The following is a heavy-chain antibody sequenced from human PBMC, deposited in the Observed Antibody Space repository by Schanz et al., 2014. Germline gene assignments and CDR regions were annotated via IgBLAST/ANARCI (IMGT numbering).Heavy chain of an antibody. J-gene: IGHJ4*02. CDR2: ISVYTGNT. D-gene: IGHD3-9*01. Sequence: QVQLVQSGAEVKKPGASVKVSCTASGFNFNNYDINWVRQATGQGLEWVGWISVYTGNTKYGQKVQGRVTMTADTSKNTASLEPRSLRSNNTAVYFRAEAEADSLTEEDDWGQGTLVTVSS. V-gene: IGHV1-18*04. CDR1: GFNFNNYD. CDR3: AEAEADSLTEEDD.